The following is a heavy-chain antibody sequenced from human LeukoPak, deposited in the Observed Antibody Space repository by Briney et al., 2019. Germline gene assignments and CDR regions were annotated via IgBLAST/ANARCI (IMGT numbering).Heavy chain of an antibody. CDR1: GGSLSSYY. CDR2: IYYSGST. J-gene: IGHJ4*02. V-gene: IGHV4-59*08. Sequence: SETLSLTCTVSGGSLSSYYWSWIRQPPGKGLEWIGYIYYSGSTDYNPSLRSRVTISVDTSKNQLSLKLSSVTAADTAIYYCARHWGAHYDYWGQGALATVSS. D-gene: IGHD3-16*01. CDR3: ARHWGAHYDY.